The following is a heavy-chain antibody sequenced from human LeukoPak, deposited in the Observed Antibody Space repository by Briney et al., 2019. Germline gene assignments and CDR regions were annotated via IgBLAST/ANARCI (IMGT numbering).Heavy chain of an antibody. CDR3: ARGSDSSGWYSSFDY. CDR1: GFTFSSYW. J-gene: IGHJ4*02. Sequence: GSLRLSCAASGFTFSSYWMHWVRQAPGKGLVWVSRIKSDGSGTSYADSVKGRFTISRDNAKNTLYLQMNSLRAEDTAVYYCARGSDSSGWYSSFDYWGQGTLVTVSS. CDR2: IKSDGSGT. V-gene: IGHV3-74*01. D-gene: IGHD6-19*01.